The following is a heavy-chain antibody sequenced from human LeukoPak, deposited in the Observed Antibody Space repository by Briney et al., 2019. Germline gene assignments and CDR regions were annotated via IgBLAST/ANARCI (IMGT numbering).Heavy chain of an antibody. CDR2: IYPGDSDT. CDR1: GYDFSGDW. J-gene: IGHJ4*02. CDR3: ARHVRVVVPDF. Sequence: GESLKISCKGSGYDFSGDWIGWVRQMPGKGLELMGIIYPGDSDTRYSPSFQGQVTISADKSISTAYLQWSSLKASDTAMYYCARHVRVVVPDFWGQGTLVTVSS. V-gene: IGHV5-51*01. D-gene: IGHD3-22*01.